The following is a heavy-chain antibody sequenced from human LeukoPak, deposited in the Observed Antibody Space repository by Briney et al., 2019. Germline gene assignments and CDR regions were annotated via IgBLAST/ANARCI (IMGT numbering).Heavy chain of an antibody. V-gene: IGHV1-18*01. CDR3: ARDSEYGMDV. CDR1: GYTFTNYD. J-gene: IGHJ6*02. CDR2: ISTYNGNT. Sequence: ASVKVSCKTSGYTFTNYDISWVRQAPGQGLEWMGWISTYNGNTNYTQKLQGRVTMTTDTSTSTAYMELKSLRSDDTAVYYCARDSEYGMDVWGQGTTVTVSS.